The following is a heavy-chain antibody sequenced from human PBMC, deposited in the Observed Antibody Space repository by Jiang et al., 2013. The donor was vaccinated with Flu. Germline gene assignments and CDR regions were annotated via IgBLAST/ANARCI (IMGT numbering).Heavy chain of an antibody. V-gene: IGHV4-59*01. Sequence: GSGLVKPSETLSLTCTVSGGSISSYYWSWIRQPPGKGLEWIGYIYYSGSTNYNPSLKSRVTISVDTSKNQFSLKLSSVTAADTAVYYCASGGDGYNNSQDFDYWGQGTLVTVSS. CDR2: IYYSGST. CDR3: ASGGDGYNNSQDFDY. D-gene: IGHD5-24*01. CDR1: GGSISSYY. J-gene: IGHJ4*02.